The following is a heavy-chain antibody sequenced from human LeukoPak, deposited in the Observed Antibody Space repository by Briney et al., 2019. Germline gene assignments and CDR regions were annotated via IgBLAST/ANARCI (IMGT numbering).Heavy chain of an antibody. CDR2: INPNSGGT. CDR1: GYTYTSYY. J-gene: IGHJ4*02. CDR3: ARAVRYSSSWYYFDY. Sequence: ASVKVSCKASGYTYTSYYMHWVRQAPGQGLEWMGWINPNSGGTNYAQKFQGWVTMTGDTSISTAYMELSRLRSDDTAVYYCARAVRYSSSWYYFDYWGQGTLVTVSS. V-gene: IGHV1-2*04. D-gene: IGHD6-13*01.